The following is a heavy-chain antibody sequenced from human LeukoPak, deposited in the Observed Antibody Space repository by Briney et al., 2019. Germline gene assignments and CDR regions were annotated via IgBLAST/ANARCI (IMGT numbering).Heavy chain of an antibody. D-gene: IGHD3-16*01. CDR1: GGSISSSSYY. CDR3: ATYSQGGPFDY. CDR2: IYYSGST. J-gene: IGHJ4*02. Sequence: KTSETLSLTCTVSGGSISSSSYYWGWIRQPPGKGLEWIGSIYYSGSTYYNPSLKSRVTISVDTSKNQFSLKLSSVTAADTAVYYCATYSQGGPFDYWGQGTLVTVSS. V-gene: IGHV4-39*01.